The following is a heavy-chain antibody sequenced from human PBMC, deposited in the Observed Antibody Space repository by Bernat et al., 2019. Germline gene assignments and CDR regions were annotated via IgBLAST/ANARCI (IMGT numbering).Heavy chain of an antibody. V-gene: IGHV3-30-3*01. Sequence: QVQLVESGGGVVQPGRSLRLSCAASGFTFSSYAMHWVRQAPGKGLEWVAVISYDGSNKYYADSVKGRFTISRDNSKNTLYLQMNSLKAEDTAVYYCAKDSSIYYFDYWGQGTLVTVSS. J-gene: IGHJ4*02. D-gene: IGHD6-13*01. CDR3: AKDSSIYYFDY. CDR1: GFTFSSYA. CDR2: ISYDGSNK.